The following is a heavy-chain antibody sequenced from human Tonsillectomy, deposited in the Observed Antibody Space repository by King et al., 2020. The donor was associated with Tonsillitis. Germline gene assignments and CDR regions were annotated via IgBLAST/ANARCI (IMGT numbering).Heavy chain of an antibody. CDR3: ARDLGYFYGGGGHPQGCFDP. D-gene: IGHD5-18*01. J-gene: IGHJ5*02. CDR2: INPNRGGT. CDR1: GYTFTGYY. Sequence: QLVQSGAEVKKPGASVTVSCKASGYTFTGYYMHWVRQAPGQGLEWMGWINPNRGGTNYAQKFQGRVTMTRDTSISTAYMELSSLRSDDTAVYYCARDLGYFYGGGGHPQGCFDPWGQGTLVTVSS. V-gene: IGHV1-2*02.